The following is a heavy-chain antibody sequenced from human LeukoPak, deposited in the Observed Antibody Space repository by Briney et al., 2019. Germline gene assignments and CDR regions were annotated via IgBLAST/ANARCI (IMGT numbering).Heavy chain of an antibody. CDR2: IYHSGST. J-gene: IGHJ6*02. CDR1: GYSISSGYY. CDR3: ARDYEAVNYYYYGMDV. D-gene: IGHD6-19*01. Sequence: SETLSLTCTVSGYSISSGYYWGWIRQPPGKGLEWIGSIYHSGSTYYNPSLKSRVTISVDTSKNQFSLKLSSVTAADTAVYYCARDYEAVNYYYYGMDVWGQGTTVTVSS. V-gene: IGHV4-38-2*02.